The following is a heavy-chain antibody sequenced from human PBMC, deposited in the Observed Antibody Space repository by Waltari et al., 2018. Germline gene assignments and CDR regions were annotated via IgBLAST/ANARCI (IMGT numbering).Heavy chain of an antibody. CDR2: INHSGST. Sequence: QVQLQQWGAGLLKPSETLSLTCAVYGGSFSGYYWSWIRQPPGKGLEWIGEINHSGSTNSTPSLKSRVTISVDTSKNQFSLKLSSVTAADTAVYYCARHEHSSGWYRRDGFDYWGQGTLVTVSS. CDR3: ARHEHSSGWYRRDGFDY. D-gene: IGHD6-19*01. J-gene: IGHJ4*02. CDR1: GGSFSGYY. V-gene: IGHV4-34*01.